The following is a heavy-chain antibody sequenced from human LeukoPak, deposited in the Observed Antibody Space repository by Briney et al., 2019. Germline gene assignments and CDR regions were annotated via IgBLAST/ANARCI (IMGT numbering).Heavy chain of an antibody. CDR1: GGTFSSYA. CDR3: ATGGSGPPTNFDY. D-gene: IGHD1-26*01. Sequence: SVKVSCKASGGTFSSYAISWVRQAPGQGLEWIGRIIPIFGTANYAQKFQGRVTITTDESTSTAYMELSSLRSEDTAVYYCATGGSGPPTNFDYWGQGTLVTVSS. J-gene: IGHJ4*02. V-gene: IGHV1-69*05. CDR2: IIPIFGTA.